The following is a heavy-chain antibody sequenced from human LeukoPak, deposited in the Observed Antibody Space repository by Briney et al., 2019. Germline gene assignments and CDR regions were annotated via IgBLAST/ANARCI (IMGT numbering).Heavy chain of an antibody. Sequence: PGGSLRLSCILSGFTFRHYEMNWVRQAPGKGLEWVSYISSSWGNIYYADSVKGRFTISRDNRKNSLYLQVNSLRAEDTAVYCCARSDVGPFDPCSQGTLLTLPA. CDR2: ISSSWGNI. V-gene: IGHV3-48*03. CDR1: GFTFRHYE. D-gene: IGHD3-10*02. CDR3: ARSDVGPFDP. J-gene: IGHJ5*02.